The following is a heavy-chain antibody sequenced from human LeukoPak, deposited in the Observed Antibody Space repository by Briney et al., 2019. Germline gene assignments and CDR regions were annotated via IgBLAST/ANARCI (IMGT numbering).Heavy chain of an antibody. Sequence: SVKVSCEASGGTFSSYAISWVREAPGQARERRGGMIPIVGTANYAQKFHGRVTNTADESTSTAYKELSSLRSEDTAVYYSARDPYTNSGSTDAFDIWGQGTMVTVSS. CDR3: ARDPYTNSGSTDAFDI. CDR2: MIPIVGTA. J-gene: IGHJ3*02. CDR1: GGTFSSYA. D-gene: IGHD1-26*01. V-gene: IGHV1-69*13.